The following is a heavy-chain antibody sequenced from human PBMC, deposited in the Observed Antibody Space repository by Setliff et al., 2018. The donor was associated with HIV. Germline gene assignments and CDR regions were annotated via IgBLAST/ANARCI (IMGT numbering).Heavy chain of an antibody. J-gene: IGHJ4*02. Sequence: SETLSLTCSVSGYSITNGYYWGWFRQSPGKGPEWIATIYQIGSIYYNPSLQNRVALLLDMSKNQFSLKLSSVTAADTAVYYCARQAWHSGRNGYFVDYWGQGTLVTVSS. CDR3: ARQAWHSGRNGYFVDY. CDR2: IYQIGSI. D-gene: IGHD2-15*01. CDR1: GYSITNGYY. V-gene: IGHV4-38-2*02.